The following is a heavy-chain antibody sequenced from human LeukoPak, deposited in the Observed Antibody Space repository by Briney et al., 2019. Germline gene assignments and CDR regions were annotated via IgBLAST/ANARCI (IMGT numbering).Heavy chain of an antibody. CDR1: GFTFSLYN. J-gene: IGHJ4*02. CDR3: VTYGSPWNRLDH. Sequence: PGGSLRLSCAASGFTFSLYNMNWVRQAPGRGLQWVASMCSSTSQINYADSVNGRFTISRDNTNNIFFLQMTSVGAEDTAVYYCVTYGSPWNRLDHWGQGTLVTVSS. V-gene: IGHV3-21*01. D-gene: IGHD1-1*01. CDR2: MCSSTSQI.